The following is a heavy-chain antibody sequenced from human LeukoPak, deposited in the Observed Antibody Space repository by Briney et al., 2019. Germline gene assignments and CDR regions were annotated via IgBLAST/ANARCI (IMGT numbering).Heavy chain of an antibody. CDR1: GFTFSSYA. D-gene: IGHD3-10*01. J-gene: IGHJ4*02. V-gene: IGHV3-30-3*01. CDR3: ASRYYVDF. Sequence: GGSLRLSCAASGFTFSSYAMHWVRQAPGKGLEWVAIISYDGSNRFQAESVKGRFTISRDNAKNTLYLQMNSLRAEDTAVYYCASRYYVDFWGQGTLVTVSS. CDR2: ISYDGSNR.